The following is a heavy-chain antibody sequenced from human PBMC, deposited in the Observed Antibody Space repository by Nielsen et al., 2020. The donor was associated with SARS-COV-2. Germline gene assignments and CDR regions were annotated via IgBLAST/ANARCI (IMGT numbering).Heavy chain of an antibody. CDR3: ARGGRITFGGADDAFDI. V-gene: IGHV4-30-2*01. J-gene: IGHJ3*02. CDR2: IYHSGRT. CDR1: GGSISSGGYS. Sequence: SEALSLTCAVSGGSISSGGYSWSWIRQPPGKGLEWIGYIYHSGRTYYNPSLKSRVTISVDRSKNQFSLKLSSVTAADTAVYYCARGGRITFGGADDAFDIWGQGTMVTVSS. D-gene: IGHD3-16*01.